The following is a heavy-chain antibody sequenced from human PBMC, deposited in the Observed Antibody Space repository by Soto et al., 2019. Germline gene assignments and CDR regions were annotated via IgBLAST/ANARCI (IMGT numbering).Heavy chain of an antibody. CDR2: IYHTGST. Sequence: QLQLQESGSGLVKPSQTLSLMCAVSGASITSGDYSWSWIRQPPGKGLEWIGFIYHTGSTYYNPSLKSRVTISGDRSKNQFSLKLSSVTAADTAVYYCAVYSGGYYPDAFDIWGKGTMVTVSS. V-gene: IGHV4-30-2*01. CDR3: AVYSGGYYPDAFDI. CDR1: GASITSGDYS. D-gene: IGHD3-22*01. J-gene: IGHJ3*02.